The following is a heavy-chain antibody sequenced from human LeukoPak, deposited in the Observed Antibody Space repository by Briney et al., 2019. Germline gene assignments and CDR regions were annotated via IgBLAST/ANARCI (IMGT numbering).Heavy chain of an antibody. V-gene: IGHV7-4-1*02. CDR1: GYTFTSYA. Sequence: ASVKVSCKASGYTFTSYAMNWVRQAPGQGLEWMGWINTNTGNPTYVQGFTGRFVFSLDTSVSTAYLQISSLKAEDTAVYYCARLTPGYDSSGYFSYWGQGTLVTVSP. CDR3: ARLTPGYDSSGYFSY. D-gene: IGHD3-22*01. CDR2: INTNTGNP. J-gene: IGHJ4*02.